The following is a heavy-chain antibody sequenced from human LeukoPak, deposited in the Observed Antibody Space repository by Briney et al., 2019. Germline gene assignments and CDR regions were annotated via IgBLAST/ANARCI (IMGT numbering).Heavy chain of an antibody. V-gene: IGHV3-23*01. CDR1: GFTFSSYA. CDR3: ARDPGMVRGVTPFDY. J-gene: IGHJ4*02. CDR2: ISGSGST. D-gene: IGHD3-10*01. Sequence: GGSLRLSCAASGFTFSSYAMNWVRQAPGKGLEWVSAISGSGSTYYADSVKGRFTISRDNSKNTLYLQMNSLRAEDTAVYYCARDPGMVRGVTPFDYWGQGTLVTVSS.